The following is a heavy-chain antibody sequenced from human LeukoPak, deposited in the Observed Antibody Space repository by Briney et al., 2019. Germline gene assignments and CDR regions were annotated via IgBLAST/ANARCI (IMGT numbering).Heavy chain of an antibody. V-gene: IGHV1-18*01. J-gene: IGHJ4*02. D-gene: IGHD6-13*01. Sequence: ASVKVSCKASGYTFTSCGISWVRQAPGQGLEWMGWINPYNGNTNYAQNLQGRVTMTTDTSTSTAYMELRSLRSDDTAVYYCARVAAADYFDYWGQGTLVTVSS. CDR3: ARVAAADYFDY. CDR2: INPYNGNT. CDR1: GYTFTSCG.